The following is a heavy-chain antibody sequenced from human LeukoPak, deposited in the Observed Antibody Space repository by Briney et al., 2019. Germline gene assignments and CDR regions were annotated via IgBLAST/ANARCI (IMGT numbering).Heavy chain of an antibody. CDR2: IHHSGST. J-gene: IGHJ5*02. V-gene: IGHV4-38-2*01. CDR3: ARAVVAATNWFDP. CDR1: GYSISSGYY. D-gene: IGHD2-15*01. Sequence: SETLSLTCAVSGYSISSGYYWGWIRQPPGKGLEWIGSIHHSGSTYYNPSLKSRVTISVDTSKNQFSLKLSSVTAADTAVYYCARAVVAATNWFDPWGQGTLVTVSS.